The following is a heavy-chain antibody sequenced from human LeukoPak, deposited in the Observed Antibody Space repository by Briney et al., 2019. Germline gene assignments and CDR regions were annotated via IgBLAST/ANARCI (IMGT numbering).Heavy chain of an antibody. J-gene: IGHJ4*02. CDR2: ISSSGSTI. CDR1: GFTFSSYE. D-gene: IGHD3-22*01. V-gene: IGHV3-48*03. CDR3: ARTNYDSSGRGVFDY. Sequence: QAGGSLRLSCAASGFTFSSYEMNWVRQAPGKGLEWVSYISSSGSTIYYADSVKGRFTIFRDNAKNSLYLQMNSLRAEDTAVYYCARTNYDSSGRGVFDYWGQGTLVTVSS.